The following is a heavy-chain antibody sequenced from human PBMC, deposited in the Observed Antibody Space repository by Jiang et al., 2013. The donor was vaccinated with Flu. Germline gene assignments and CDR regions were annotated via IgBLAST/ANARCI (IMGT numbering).Heavy chain of an antibody. CDR1: GYTFTTYY. V-gene: IGHV1-46*01. Sequence: EVKKPGASVKVSCKASGYTFTTYYMHWMRQAPGQGLEWMGVINPSGGGTTYAQNFQGRVAMTRDTSTSTVYMELSSLRSEDTAVYYCARDLGGSYFDFWGQGTQVTVSS. J-gene: IGHJ4*02. D-gene: IGHD1-26*01. CDR2: INPSGGGT. CDR3: ARDLGGSYFDF.